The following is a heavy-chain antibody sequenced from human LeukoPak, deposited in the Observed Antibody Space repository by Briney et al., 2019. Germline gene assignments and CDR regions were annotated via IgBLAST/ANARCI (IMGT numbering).Heavy chain of an antibody. D-gene: IGHD2-15*01. V-gene: IGHV4-34*01. Sequence: SETLSLTCAVYGGSFSGYYWSWIRQSPGKWLEWIGEINHSEATDYNPSFKSRVTISVDTSKNQFSLKLSSVTAADTAVYYCAREAQYCSGGSCYGGYFQHWGQGTLVTVSS. CDR2: INHSEAT. J-gene: IGHJ1*01. CDR1: GGSFSGYY. CDR3: AREAQYCSGGSCYGGYFQH.